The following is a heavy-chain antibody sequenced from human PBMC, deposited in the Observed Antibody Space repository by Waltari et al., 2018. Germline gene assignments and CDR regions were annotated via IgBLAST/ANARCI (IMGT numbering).Heavy chain of an antibody. V-gene: IGHV4-34*01. D-gene: IGHD6-19*01. CDR1: GGSFSGYY. J-gene: IGHJ4*02. CDR3: ARGVLRWLPRPFDY. Sequence: QVQLQQWGAGLLKPSATLSPTCAVYGGSFSGYYWIWIRQPPGKGLEWIGEINHSGSTNYNPSLKSRVTISVDTSKNQFSLKLSSVTAADTAVYYCARGVLRWLPRPFDYWGQGTLVTVSS. CDR2: INHSGST.